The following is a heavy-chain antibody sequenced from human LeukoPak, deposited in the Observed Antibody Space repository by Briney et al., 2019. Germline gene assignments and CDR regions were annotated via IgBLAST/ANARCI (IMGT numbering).Heavy chain of an antibody. CDR3: ARVLGSSEDYVWGSYRF. CDR1: GFTFSSYG. CDR2: ITGSSSYI. J-gene: IGHJ4*02. D-gene: IGHD3-16*02. V-gene: IGHV3-21*01. Sequence: PGGSLRLSCAASGFTFSSYGMHWVRQAPGKGLEWVSSITGSSSYIYYADSVKGRFTISRDNAKNSLYLQMNSLRAEDTAVYYCARVLGSSEDYVWGSYRFWGQGTLVTVSS.